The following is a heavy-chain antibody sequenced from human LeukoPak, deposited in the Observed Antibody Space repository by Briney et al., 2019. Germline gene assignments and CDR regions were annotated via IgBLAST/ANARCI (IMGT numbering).Heavy chain of an antibody. D-gene: IGHD3-22*01. Sequence: GGSLRLSCAASGFTFSSYWMSWVRQAPGKGLEWVANIKQDGSEKYYVDSVKGRFTISRDNAKNSLYLQMNSLRAEDTAVYYCAKNVDSSGMPNAFDIWGQGTMVTVSS. CDR1: GFTFSSYW. CDR2: IKQDGSEK. CDR3: AKNVDSSGMPNAFDI. V-gene: IGHV3-7*01. J-gene: IGHJ3*02.